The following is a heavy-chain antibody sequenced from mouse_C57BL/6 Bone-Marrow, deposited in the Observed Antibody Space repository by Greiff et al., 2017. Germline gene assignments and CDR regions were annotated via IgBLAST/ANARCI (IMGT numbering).Heavy chain of an antibody. Sequence: QVQLQQPGAELVKPGASVKMSCKASGYTFTSYWITWVKQRPGQGLEWIGDIYPGSGSTNYNEKFKSKATLTVATSSSTAYMQLSSLTSEDSAVYDCARPYCSNCEYFDVWGTGTTVTVSS. D-gene: IGHD2-5*01. J-gene: IGHJ1*03. V-gene: IGHV1-55*01. CDR3: ARPYCSNCEYFDV. CDR1: GYTFTSYW. CDR2: IYPGSGST.